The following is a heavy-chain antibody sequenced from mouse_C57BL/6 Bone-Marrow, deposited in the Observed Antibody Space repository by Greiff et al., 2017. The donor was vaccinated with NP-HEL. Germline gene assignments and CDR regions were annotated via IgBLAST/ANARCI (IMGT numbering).Heavy chain of an antibody. V-gene: IGHV1-64*01. CDR3: GRRELRLRLFSY. D-gene: IGHD3-2*02. Sequence: QVQLKQPGAELVKPGASVKLSCKASGYTFTSYWMHWVKQRPGQGLEWIGMIHPNSGSTNYNEKFKSKATLTVDKSSSTAYMQLSSLTSEDSAVYYCGRRELRLRLFSYGGQGTLVTVSA. J-gene: IGHJ3*01. CDR1: GYTFTSYW. CDR2: IHPNSGST.